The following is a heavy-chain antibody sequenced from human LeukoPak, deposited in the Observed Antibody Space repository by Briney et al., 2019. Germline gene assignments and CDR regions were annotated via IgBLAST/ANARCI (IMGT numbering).Heavy chain of an antibody. CDR2: IYSGGST. CDR3: ARWISGIDDAFDI. D-gene: IGHD2-2*03. V-gene: IGHV3-53*04. Sequence: GGSLRLSCAASGFTVSSNHMSWVRQAPGKGLEWVSVIYSGGSTYYADSVKGRFTISRHNSKNTLYLQMNSLRAEDTAVYYCARWISGIDDAFDIWGQGTMVTVSS. J-gene: IGHJ3*02. CDR1: GFTVSSNH.